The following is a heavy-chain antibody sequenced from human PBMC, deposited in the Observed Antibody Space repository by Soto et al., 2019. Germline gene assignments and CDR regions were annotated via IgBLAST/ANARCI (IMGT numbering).Heavy chain of an antibody. J-gene: IGHJ6*02. CDR2: INPNNGDT. Sequence: GASVKVSCKASGYTFTGHYMHWVRQAPGQGLEWMGWINPNNGDTIYAQNFQGWVTLTRDTSISTAYMELTRLRSDDMAVYYCARDPPGYCSSTSCLSYGMDVWGQGTTVTVSS. D-gene: IGHD2-2*01. V-gene: IGHV1-2*04. CDR3: ARDPPGYCSSTSCLSYGMDV. CDR1: GYTFTGHY.